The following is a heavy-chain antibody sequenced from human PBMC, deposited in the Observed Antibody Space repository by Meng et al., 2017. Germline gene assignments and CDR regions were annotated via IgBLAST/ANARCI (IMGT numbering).Heavy chain of an antibody. V-gene: IGHV3-53*02. D-gene: IGHD6-19*01. Sequence: GRLGETGGCLLQPGGSLGLSCTASGFSVTTSYMSWVRQAPGKGLEWVSVIYSGGSTYYADSVKGRFSISRDNSKNTLYLQMNSLRAEDTAVYFCARDSSSGWYHNYWGQGTLVTVSS. CDR2: IYSGGST. CDR1: GFSVTTSY. CDR3: ARDSSSGWYHNY. J-gene: IGHJ4*02.